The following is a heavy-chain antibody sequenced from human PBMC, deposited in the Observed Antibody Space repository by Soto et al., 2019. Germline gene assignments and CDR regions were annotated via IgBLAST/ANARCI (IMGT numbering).Heavy chain of an antibody. Sequence: QVQLEQSGAEVKKPGSSVKVSCKASGGTLSDHGVAWLRQAPGQGLEWMGGTIPVFNTAKYAQKFQGRVTVTADKFTNKAYMALSSLRSEATAFYFCARGVYGSGNYYTGPSAFDIWGQGTMVIVSS. D-gene: IGHD3-10*01. CDR1: GGTLSDHG. CDR2: TIPVFNTA. V-gene: IGHV1-69*06. CDR3: ARGVYGSGNYYTGPSAFDI. J-gene: IGHJ3*02.